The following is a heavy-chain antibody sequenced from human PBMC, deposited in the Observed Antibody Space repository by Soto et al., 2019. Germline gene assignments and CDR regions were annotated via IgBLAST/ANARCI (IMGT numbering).Heavy chain of an antibody. Sequence: QVQLVESGGGVVQPGRSLRLSCAASGFTFSSYGMHWVRQAPGKGLEWVAVIWYDGSNKYYADSVKGRFTISRDNSKNTLYLQMNSLRAEDTAVHYCARGRSGSYRRGMDVWGQGTTVTVSS. CDR1: GFTFSSYG. J-gene: IGHJ6*02. CDR3: ARGRSGSYRRGMDV. D-gene: IGHD1-26*01. V-gene: IGHV3-33*01. CDR2: IWYDGSNK.